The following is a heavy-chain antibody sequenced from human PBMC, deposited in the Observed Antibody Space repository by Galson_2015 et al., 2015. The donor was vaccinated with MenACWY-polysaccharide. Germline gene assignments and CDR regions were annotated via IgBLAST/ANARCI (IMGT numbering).Heavy chain of an antibody. CDR2: IWSDGNNK. J-gene: IGHJ6*02. CDR1: GFTFINYD. CDR3: TTGGRLERAYYYYGMDV. D-gene: IGHD3-16*01. Sequence: SLRLSCAASGFTFINYDIHWVRQAPGKGLEWVAVIWSDGNNKNYADSVKGRFTISRDSSKNTVNLQMNSLRAEDTAVYYCTTGGRLERAYYYYGMDVWGQGTTVTVSS. V-gene: IGHV3-33*01.